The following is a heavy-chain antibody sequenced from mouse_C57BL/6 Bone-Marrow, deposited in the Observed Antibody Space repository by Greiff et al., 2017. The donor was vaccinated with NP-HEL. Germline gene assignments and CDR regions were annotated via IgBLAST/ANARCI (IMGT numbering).Heavy chain of an antibody. Sequence: VQLQESGSELRSPGSSVKLSCKDFDSEVFPIAYMSWVRQKPGHGFEWIGGILPSIGRTIYGEKFEDKATLDADTLSNTAYLELNSLTSEDSAIYYCARRSNYFYWYFDVWGTGTTVTVSS. V-gene: IGHV15-2*01. J-gene: IGHJ1*03. CDR3: ARRSNYFYWYFDV. CDR1: DSEVFPIAY. CDR2: ILPSIGRT. D-gene: IGHD2-5*01.